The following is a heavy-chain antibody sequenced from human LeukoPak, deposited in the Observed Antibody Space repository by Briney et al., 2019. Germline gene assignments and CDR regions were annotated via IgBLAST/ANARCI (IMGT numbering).Heavy chain of an antibody. V-gene: IGHV3-48*01. D-gene: IGHD3-10*02. CDR1: GFTFSIYT. J-gene: IGHJ6*04. Sequence: GGSLRLSCAASGFTFSIYTMNWVRQAPGKGLEWVSYISTTSSTIFYADSVKGRFTISRDNAKNSVYLQMNSLRAEDTAVYYCAELGITMIGGVWGKGTTVTISS. CDR2: ISTTSSTI. CDR3: AELGITMIGGV.